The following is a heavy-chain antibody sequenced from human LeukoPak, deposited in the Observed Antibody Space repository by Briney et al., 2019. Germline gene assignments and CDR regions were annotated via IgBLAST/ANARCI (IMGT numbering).Heavy chain of an antibody. CDR3: AKAEGYDILTGLDY. CDR2: IGASGGST. Sequence: GGSLRLSCATSGFTFSSHAMSWVRQAPGKGLEWVSGIGASGGSTYYADSVKGRFTISRDNSKNTLYLQMNSLRTEDTAVYYCAKAEGYDILTGLDYWGQGTLVTVSS. D-gene: IGHD3-9*01. J-gene: IGHJ4*02. V-gene: IGHV3-23*01. CDR1: GFTFSSHA.